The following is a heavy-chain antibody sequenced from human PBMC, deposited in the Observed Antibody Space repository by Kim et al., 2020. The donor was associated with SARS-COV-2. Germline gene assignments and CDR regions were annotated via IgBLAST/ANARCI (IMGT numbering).Heavy chain of an antibody. Sequence: SETLSLTCTVSGGSISSYYWSWIRQPPGKGLEWIGYIYYSGSTNYNPSLKSRVTISVDTSKNQFSLKLSSVTAADTAVYYCARGPSSSWRYFDYWGQGTLVTVSS. D-gene: IGHD6-13*01. V-gene: IGHV4-59*13. CDR2: IYYSGST. J-gene: IGHJ4*02. CDR3: ARGPSSSWRYFDY. CDR1: GGSISSYY.